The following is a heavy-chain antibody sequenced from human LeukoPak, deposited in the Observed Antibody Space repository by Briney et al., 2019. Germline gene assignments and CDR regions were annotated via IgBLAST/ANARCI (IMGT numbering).Heavy chain of an antibody. Sequence: PSETLSLTCTVSGGSISSYYWSWIRQPAGKGLEWIGRIYTSGSTNYNPSLKSRATMSVDTSKNQFSLKLSSVTAADTAVYYCARWQDYYGSGSYYNDWGQGTLVTVSS. CDR1: GGSISSYY. CDR2: IYTSGST. CDR3: ARWQDYYGSGSYYND. V-gene: IGHV4-4*07. D-gene: IGHD3-10*01. J-gene: IGHJ4*02.